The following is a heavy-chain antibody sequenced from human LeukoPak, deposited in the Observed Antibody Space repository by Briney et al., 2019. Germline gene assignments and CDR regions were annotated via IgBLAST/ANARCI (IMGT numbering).Heavy chain of an antibody. CDR3: ARGAYAMDV. Sequence: GGSLRLSCAASGFTFSSYGMHWVRQAPGKGLEWVAVIWYDGSKKYYADSVEGRFTISRDNSKNTLYLQMGSLRAEDSAVYYCARGAYAMDVWGQGTTVTVSS. V-gene: IGHV3-33*01. CDR1: GFTFSSYG. CDR2: IWYDGSKK. J-gene: IGHJ6*02.